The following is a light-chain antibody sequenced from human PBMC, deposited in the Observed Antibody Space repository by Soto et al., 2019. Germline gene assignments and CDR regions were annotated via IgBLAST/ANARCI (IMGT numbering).Light chain of an antibody. CDR1: QSISSW. Sequence: DIQMTQSPSTLSASVGDRVTITCRASQSISSWLSWYQQKLGRAPRLLIYDASSLESSVPSRFSGSGYGTESTPTISILQPDYFATYYCQQYSSYWSFGQGTKVDIK. CDR3: QQYSSYWS. J-gene: IGKJ1*01. V-gene: IGKV1-5*01. CDR2: DAS.